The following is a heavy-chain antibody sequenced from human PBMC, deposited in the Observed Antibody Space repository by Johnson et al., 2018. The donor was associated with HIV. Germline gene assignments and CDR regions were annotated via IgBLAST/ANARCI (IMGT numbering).Heavy chain of an antibody. J-gene: IGHJ3*02. CDR2: IKQDGSEK. Sequence: QLVESGGGLVQPGGSLRLSCAASGFTVSSYWMSWVRQAPGKGLEWVANIKQDGSEKYYVDSVKGRFTISRDNAKNSLYLQMNSLRAEDTAVYYCAREYYGSGSDAFDIWGQGTMVTVSS. CDR1: GFTVSSYW. CDR3: AREYYGSGSDAFDI. V-gene: IGHV3-7*01. D-gene: IGHD3-10*01.